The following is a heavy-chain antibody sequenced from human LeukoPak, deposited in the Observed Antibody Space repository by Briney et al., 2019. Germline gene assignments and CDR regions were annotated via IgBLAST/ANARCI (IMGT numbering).Heavy chain of an antibody. CDR1: GFTFSSYA. Sequence: GGSLRLSCAASGFTFSSYAMHWVRQAPGKGLEWVAVISYDGSNKYYADSVKGRFTISRDNSKNTLYLQMNSLRAEDTAVYYCARDHTRLYCSSTSCHRSQTNHDAFDIRGQGTMVTVSS. CDR2: ISYDGSNK. V-gene: IGHV3-30*04. J-gene: IGHJ3*02. CDR3: ARDHTRLYCSSTSCHRSQTNHDAFDI. D-gene: IGHD2-2*02.